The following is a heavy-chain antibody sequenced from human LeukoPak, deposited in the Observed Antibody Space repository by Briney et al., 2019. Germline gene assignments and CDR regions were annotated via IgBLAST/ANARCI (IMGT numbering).Heavy chain of an antibody. CDR3: ARRYCSSTSCPIDY. D-gene: IGHD2-2*01. J-gene: IGHJ4*02. CDR2: MYYSGST. V-gene: IGHV4-59*08. Sequence: SETLSLTCTVSGGSVTSDYWSWIRQPPGKGPEWIGYMYYSGSTNYNPSLKSRVTISGDTSKNQFSLKLSSVTAADTAVYYCARRYCSSTSCPIDYWGQGTLVSVSS. CDR1: GGSVTSDY.